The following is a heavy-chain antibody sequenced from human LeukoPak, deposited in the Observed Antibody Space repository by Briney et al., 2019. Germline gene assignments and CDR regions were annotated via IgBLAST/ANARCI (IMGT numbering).Heavy chain of an antibody. CDR2: ISSSSSYI. D-gene: IGHD5-18*01. Sequence: VGSLRLSCAASGFTFSSYSMNWVRQAPGKGLEWVSSISSSSSYIYYADSVKGRFTISRDNAKNSLYLQMNSLRAEDTAVYYCARDLRDTAMVTAQRVNPLLGGYGMDVWGQGTTVTVSS. V-gene: IGHV3-21*01. CDR3: ARDLRDTAMVTAQRVNPLLGGYGMDV. CDR1: GFTFSSYS. J-gene: IGHJ6*02.